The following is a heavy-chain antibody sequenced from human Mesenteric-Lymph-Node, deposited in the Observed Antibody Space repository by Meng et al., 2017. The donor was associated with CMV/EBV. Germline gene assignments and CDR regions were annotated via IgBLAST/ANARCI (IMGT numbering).Heavy chain of an antibody. Sequence: SETLSLTCTVSGDSVSSNTYYWVWIRQPPGKGLEWIGNILSSGHTYYNPSLKSRVSISVDTSKNQFSLKLTSVTVADMAVYYCARNGPMFGKRFDPWGQGTLVTVSS. CDR2: ILSSGHT. V-gene: IGHV4-39*07. CDR3: ARNGPMFGKRFDP. J-gene: IGHJ5*02. D-gene: IGHD3-10*02. CDR1: GDSVSSNTYY.